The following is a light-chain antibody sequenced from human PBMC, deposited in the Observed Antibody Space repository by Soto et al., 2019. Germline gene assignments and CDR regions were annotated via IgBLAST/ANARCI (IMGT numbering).Light chain of an antibody. J-gene: IGKJ1*01. Sequence: EIVRAQYPASLSVSPGERATLSCRASQSVSSNLAWYQQKPGQAPRLLIYGASTRATGIPARFSGSGSGTEFTLTISSLQPDDFATYYCQHYNSYSEAFGQGTKVDI. CDR1: QSVSSN. CDR3: QHYNSYSEA. CDR2: GAS. V-gene: IGKV3-15*01.